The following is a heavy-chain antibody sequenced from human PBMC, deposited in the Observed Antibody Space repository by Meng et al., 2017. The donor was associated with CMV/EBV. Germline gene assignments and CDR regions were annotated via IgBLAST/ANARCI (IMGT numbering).Heavy chain of an antibody. V-gene: IGHV4-34*01. CDR1: SFSGYY. D-gene: IGHD3-22*01. Sequence: SFSGYYWSWIRQPPGKGLEWIGEINHSGSTNYNPSLKSRVTISVDTSKNQFSLKLSSVTAADTAVYYCAGGDYYDSSGYYLRTLFDYWGQGTLVTVSS. J-gene: IGHJ4*02. CDR3: AGGDYYDSSGYYLRTLFDY. CDR2: INHSGST.